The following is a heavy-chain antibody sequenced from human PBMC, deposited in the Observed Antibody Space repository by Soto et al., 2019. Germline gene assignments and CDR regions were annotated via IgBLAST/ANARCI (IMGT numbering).Heavy chain of an antibody. CDR1: GFTFSSYG. CDR3: ARTLSKWAILRYFDWLGAGAFDI. CDR2: IWYDGSNK. V-gene: IGHV3-33*01. J-gene: IGHJ3*02. D-gene: IGHD3-9*01. Sequence: QVQLVESGGGVVQPGRSLRLSCAASGFTFSSYGMHWVRQAPGKGLEWVAVIWYDGSNKYYADSVKGRFTISRDNSKNTLYLQMNSLRAEDTAVYYCARTLSKWAILRYFDWLGAGAFDIWGQGTMVTVSS.